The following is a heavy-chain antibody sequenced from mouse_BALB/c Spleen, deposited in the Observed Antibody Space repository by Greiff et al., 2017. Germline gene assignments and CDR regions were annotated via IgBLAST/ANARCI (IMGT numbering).Heavy chain of an antibody. CDR1: GFAFSSYD. D-gene: IGHD2-2*01. V-gene: IGHV5-12-1*01. CDR3: ARHGYDWYFDV. J-gene: IGHJ1*01. Sequence: DVMLVESGGGLVKPGGSLKLSCAASGFAFSSYDMSWVRQTPEKRLEWVAYISSGGGSTYYPDTVKGRFTISRDNAKNTLYLQMSSLKSEDTAMYYCARHGYDWYFDVWGAGTTVTVSS. CDR2: ISSGGGST.